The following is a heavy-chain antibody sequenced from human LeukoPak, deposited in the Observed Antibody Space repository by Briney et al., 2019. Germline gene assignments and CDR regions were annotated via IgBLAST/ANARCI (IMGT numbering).Heavy chain of an antibody. D-gene: IGHD6-19*01. CDR1: RFTFSNYA. Sequence: PGGSLRLSCAASRFTFSNYAMSWVRQAPGKGLEWVSAISVSGGSTYYAESVKGRFTISRDNSKNTLYLQMNSLRAEDTAIYYCAKDTVGSGWYEGFDYWGQGTLVTVSS. V-gene: IGHV3-23*01. CDR2: ISVSGGST. J-gene: IGHJ4*02. CDR3: AKDTVGSGWYEGFDY.